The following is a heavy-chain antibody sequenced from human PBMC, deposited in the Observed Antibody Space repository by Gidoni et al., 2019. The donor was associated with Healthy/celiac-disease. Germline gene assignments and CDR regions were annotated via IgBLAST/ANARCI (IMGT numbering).Heavy chain of an antibody. V-gene: IGHV1-46*01. J-gene: IGHJ3*02. CDR1: GYTFTSYY. D-gene: IGHD6-13*01. CDR2: INPSGGST. CDR3: ARVAAALAFDI. Sequence: QVQLVQSGAEVKKPGASVTVSCKASGYTFTSYYMHWVRQAPGQGLEWMGIINPSGGSTSYAQKFQGRVTMTRDTSTSTVYMELSSLRSEDTAVYYCARVAAALAFDIWGQGTMVTVSS.